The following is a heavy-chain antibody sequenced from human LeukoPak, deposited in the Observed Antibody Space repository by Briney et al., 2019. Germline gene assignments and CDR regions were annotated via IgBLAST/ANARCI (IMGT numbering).Heavy chain of an antibody. CDR2: INPNSGGT. D-gene: IGHD2-2*01. Sequence: ASVKVSCTASGYTFTGYYMHWVRQAPGQGLEWMGRINPNSGGTNYAQKFQGRVTMTRDTSISTAYMELSRLRSDDTAVYYCAREMGDCSSTSCPYGMDVWGQGTTVTVSS. CDR3: AREMGDCSSTSCPYGMDV. V-gene: IGHV1-2*06. J-gene: IGHJ6*02. CDR1: GYTFTGYY.